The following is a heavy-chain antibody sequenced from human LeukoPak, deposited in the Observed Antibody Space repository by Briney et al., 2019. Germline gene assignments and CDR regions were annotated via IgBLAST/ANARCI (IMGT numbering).Heavy chain of an antibody. Sequence: GASVKVSCKASGYTFTSYDINWVRQATGQGLEWMGWMNPNSGNTGYAQKFQGRVTMTRNTSISTAYMELSSLRPEDTAVYYCARGHGLRYFDWLLRYDAFDMWGKGTVLTVS. CDR2: MNPNSGNT. V-gene: IGHV1-8*01. D-gene: IGHD3-9*01. CDR3: ARGHGLRYFDWLLRYDAFDM. J-gene: IGHJ3*02. CDR1: GYTFTSYD.